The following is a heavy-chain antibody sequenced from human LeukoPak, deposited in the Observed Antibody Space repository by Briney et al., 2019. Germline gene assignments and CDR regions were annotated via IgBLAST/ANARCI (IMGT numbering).Heavy chain of an antibody. V-gene: IGHV3-23*01. CDR1: GFTFSSYA. CDR3: AKDPSSTWSSDY. D-gene: IGHD6-13*01. CDR2: ISGSGGST. Sequence: GGSLRLSCAASGFTFSSYAMSWVRQAPGKGLEWVSAISGSGGSTYYAQSVKGRFTISRDTSKNTLYLEMNSLRSDGTAVYYCAKDPSSTWSSDYWGQGTLVTVSS. J-gene: IGHJ4*02.